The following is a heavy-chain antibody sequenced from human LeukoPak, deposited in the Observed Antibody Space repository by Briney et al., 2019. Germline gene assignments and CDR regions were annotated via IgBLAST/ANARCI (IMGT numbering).Heavy chain of an antibody. CDR1: GFTFSSYG. CDR2: ISRSGSII. D-gene: IGHD3-22*01. J-gene: IGHJ4*02. V-gene: IGHV3-48*03. Sequence: GGSLRLSCAASGFTFSSYGMNWVRQAPGKGLEWVSYISRSGSIIYYADSVKGRFIISRDNAKNSLYLQMNSLRAEDTAVYYCTRDRYYYDSSGHPYYFDYWGQGTLVTVSS. CDR3: TRDRYYYDSSGHPYYFDY.